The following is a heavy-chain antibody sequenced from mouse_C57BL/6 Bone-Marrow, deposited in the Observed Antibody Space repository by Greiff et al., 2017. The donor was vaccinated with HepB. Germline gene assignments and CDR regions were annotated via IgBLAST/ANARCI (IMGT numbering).Heavy chain of an antibody. CDR2: ISSGGGYI. V-gene: IGHV5-9-1*02. J-gene: IGHJ4*01. CDR3: TSDRGGYYPLYAMDY. Sequence: EVKLMESGEGLVKPGGSLKLSCAASGFTFSSYAMSWVRQTPEKRLEWVAYISSGGGYIYYADTVKGRFIISRDNARNTLYLQMSSLKSEDTAMYYCTSDRGGYYPLYAMDYWGQGTSVTVSS. D-gene: IGHD2-3*01. CDR1: GFTFSSYA.